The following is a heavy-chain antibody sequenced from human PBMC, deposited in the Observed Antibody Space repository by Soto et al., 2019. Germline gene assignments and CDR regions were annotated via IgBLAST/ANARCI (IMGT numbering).Heavy chain of an antibody. Sequence: SVKVSCKASGGTFSSYAISWVRQAPGQGLEWMGGIIPIFGTANYAQKFQGRVTITADESTSTAYMELSSLRSEDTAVYYCVRDERGAAAATYYYGMDVWGQGTTVTVSS. V-gene: IGHV1-69*13. CDR3: VRDERGAAAATYYYGMDV. CDR2: IIPIFGTA. D-gene: IGHD6-25*01. J-gene: IGHJ6*02. CDR1: GGTFSSYA.